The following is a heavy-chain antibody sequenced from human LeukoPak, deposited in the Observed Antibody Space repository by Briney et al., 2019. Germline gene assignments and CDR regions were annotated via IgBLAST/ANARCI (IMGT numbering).Heavy chain of an antibody. D-gene: IGHD2-2*01. V-gene: IGHV3-30*01. J-gene: IGHJ6*03. CDR1: GFTFSSYA. Sequence: PGGYLRLSCAASGFTFSSYAMHWVRQAPGKGLEWVAVISYDGSNKYYADSVKGRFTISRDNSKNTLYLQMNSLRAEDTAVYYCARARYDYYYYYYMDVWGKRTTVTVSS. CDR2: ISYDGSNK. CDR3: ARARYDYYYYYYMDV.